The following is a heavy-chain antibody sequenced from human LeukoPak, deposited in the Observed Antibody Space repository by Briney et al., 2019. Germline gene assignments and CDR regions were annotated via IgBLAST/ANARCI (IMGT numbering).Heavy chain of an antibody. Sequence: SETPSLTCAVYGGSFSGYYWSWIRQPPGKGLEWIGEINHSGSTNYNPSLKSRVTISVDTSKNQFSLKLSSVTAADTAVYYCAREKYSPNAFDIWGQGTMVTVSS. V-gene: IGHV4-34*01. J-gene: IGHJ3*02. CDR2: INHSGST. CDR1: GGSFSGYY. CDR3: AREKYSPNAFDI. D-gene: IGHD5-18*01.